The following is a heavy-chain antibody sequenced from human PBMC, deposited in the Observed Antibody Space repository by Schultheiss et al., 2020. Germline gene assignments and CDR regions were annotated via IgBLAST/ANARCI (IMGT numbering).Heavy chain of an antibody. CDR3: ARGFLGSSL. D-gene: IGHD3-16*01. CDR2: INHSGST. Sequence: SQTLSLTCAVYGGSFSGYYWSWIRQPPGKGLEWIGEINHSGSTNYNPSLKSRVTISVDTSKNHFSLRLASVTAADTAVYYCARGFLGSSLWGQGTLVTVSS. J-gene: IGHJ4*02. V-gene: IGHV4-34*01. CDR1: GGSFSGYY.